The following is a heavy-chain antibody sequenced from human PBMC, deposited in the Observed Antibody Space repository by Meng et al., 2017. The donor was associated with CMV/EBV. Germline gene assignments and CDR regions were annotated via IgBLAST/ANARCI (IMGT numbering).Heavy chain of an antibody. Sequence: GESLKISCAASGFTFSDYYMSWVRQAPGKGLEWVSSISSSSSYIYYADSVKGRFTISRDNAKNSLYLQMNSLRAEDTAVYYCARDEGGGIGWGQGTLVTVSS. D-gene: IGHD2-15*01. V-gene: IGHV3-21*01. CDR2: ISSSSSYI. J-gene: IGHJ4*02. CDR3: ARDEGGGIG. CDR1: GFTFSDYY.